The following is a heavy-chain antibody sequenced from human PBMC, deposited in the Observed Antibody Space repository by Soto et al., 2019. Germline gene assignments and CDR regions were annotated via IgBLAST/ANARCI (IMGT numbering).Heavy chain of an antibody. CDR2: ISPDGRTT. J-gene: IGHJ4*02. V-gene: IGHV3-74*01. CDR3: ADSWLPTSY. Sequence: GGSLRLSCAASGFSFSHYWMHWVRQATGKGLVWVSRISPDGRTTTYAGSMKGRFTISRDNAKSTLYLQMNSLTVEDGAVYYCADSWLPTSYWGPGTLVTVSS. D-gene: IGHD3-10*01. CDR1: GFSFSHYW.